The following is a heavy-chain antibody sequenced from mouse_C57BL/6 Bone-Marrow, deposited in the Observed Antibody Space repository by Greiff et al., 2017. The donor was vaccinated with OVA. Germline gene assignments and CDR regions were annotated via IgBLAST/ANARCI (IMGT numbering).Heavy chain of an antibody. Sequence: GGGLVQPKGSLKLSCAASGFSFNTYAMNWVRQAPGKGLEWVARIRSKSNNYATYYADSVKDRFTISRDDSESMLYLQMNNLKTEDTAMYYCVRQGGGYPTCFAYWGQGTLVTVSA. CDR1: GFSFNTYA. CDR2: IRSKSNNYAT. J-gene: IGHJ3*01. D-gene: IGHD2-2*01. V-gene: IGHV10-1*01. CDR3: VRQGGGYPTCFAY.